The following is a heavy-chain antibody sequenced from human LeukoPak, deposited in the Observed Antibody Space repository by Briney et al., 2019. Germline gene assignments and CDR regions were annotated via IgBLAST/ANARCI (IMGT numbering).Heavy chain of an antibody. CDR1: GGSISSGSYY. CDR3: ARSAAGIGLVWFDP. J-gene: IGHJ5*02. CDR2: IYTSGST. V-gene: IGHV4-61*02. D-gene: IGHD6-13*01. Sequence: SQTLSLTCTVSGGSISSGSYYWSWIRQPAGKGLEWIGRIYTSGSTNYNPSLKSRVTISVDTSKNQFSLKLSFVTAADTAVYYCARSAAGIGLVWFDPWGQGTLVTVSS.